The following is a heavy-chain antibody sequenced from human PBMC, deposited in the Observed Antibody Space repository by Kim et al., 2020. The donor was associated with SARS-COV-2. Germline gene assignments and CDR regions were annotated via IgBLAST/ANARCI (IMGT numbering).Heavy chain of an antibody. Sequence: ASVKVSCKASGYTFTSYGISWVRQAPGQGLEWMGWISAYNGNTNYAQKLQGRVTMTTDTSTSTAYMELRSLRSDDTAVYYCARWGVREVVVVPAATILDYWGQGTLVTVSS. CDR1: GYTFTSYG. CDR2: ISAYNGNT. J-gene: IGHJ4*02. D-gene: IGHD2-2*01. V-gene: IGHV1-18*01. CDR3: ARWGVREVVVVPAATILDY.